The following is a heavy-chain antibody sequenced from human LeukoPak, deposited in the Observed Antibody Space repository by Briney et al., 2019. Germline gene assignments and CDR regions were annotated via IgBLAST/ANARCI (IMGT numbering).Heavy chain of an antibody. CDR3: ARDHYYYDSSGYFYDL. V-gene: IGHV3-33*01. CDR2: IWYDGSNK. Sequence: GGSLRLSCAASGFTFSSYGMHWVRQAPGRGLEWVALIWYDGSNKYYADSVKGRFTISRDNSRNTLYLQMNSLRVEDTAVYYCARDHYYYDSSGYFYDLWGQGTLVTVSS. D-gene: IGHD3-22*01. J-gene: IGHJ5*02. CDR1: GFTFSSYG.